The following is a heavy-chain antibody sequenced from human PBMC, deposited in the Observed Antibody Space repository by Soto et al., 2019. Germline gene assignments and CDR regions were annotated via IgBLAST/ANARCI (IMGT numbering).Heavy chain of an antibody. Sequence: QVQLQESGPGLVKPSETLSLTCTVSGGSISSYYWSWIRQPPGKGLEWIGYIYYSGSTNYNPSLKSRVTISVDTSKNQFSLKLSSVTAADTAVYYCARGYSSRDFDYWGQGTLVTVSS. CDR3: ARGYSSRDFDY. J-gene: IGHJ4*02. V-gene: IGHV4-59*01. D-gene: IGHD6-13*01. CDR2: IYYSGST. CDR1: GGSISSYY.